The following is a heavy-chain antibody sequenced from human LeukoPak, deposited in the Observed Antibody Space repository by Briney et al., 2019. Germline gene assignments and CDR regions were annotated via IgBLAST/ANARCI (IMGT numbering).Heavy chain of an antibody. J-gene: IGHJ5*02. CDR1: GGSFSGYY. D-gene: IGHD3-10*01. CDR3: ARLSIRYAFGELLNNWFDP. CDR2: INHSGST. Sequence: SETLSLTCAVYGGSFSGYYWSWIRQPPGKGLEWLGEINHSGSTNYNPSLKSRVTISVDTSKNQFSLKLSSVTAADTAVYYCARLSIRYAFGELLNNWFDPWGQGTLVTVSS. V-gene: IGHV4-34*01.